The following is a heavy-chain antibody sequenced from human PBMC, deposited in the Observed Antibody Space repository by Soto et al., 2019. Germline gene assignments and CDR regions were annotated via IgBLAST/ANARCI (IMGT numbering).Heavy chain of an antibody. Sequence: GGSLRLSCAASGFTFSSYSMNWVRQAPGKGLEWVSYISSSSSTIYYVDSVKGRFTISRDNAKNSLYLQMNSLRAEDTAVYYCARDPHSGYDPLDYWGQGTLVTVSS. D-gene: IGHD5-12*01. CDR1: GFTFSSYS. V-gene: IGHV3-48*04. J-gene: IGHJ4*02. CDR3: ARDPHSGYDPLDY. CDR2: ISSSSSTI.